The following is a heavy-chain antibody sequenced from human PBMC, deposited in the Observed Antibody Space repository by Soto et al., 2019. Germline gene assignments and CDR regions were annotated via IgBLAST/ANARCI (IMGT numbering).Heavy chain of an antibody. D-gene: IGHD3-22*01. CDR2: IYYSGTT. CDR1: GGSISSGGYY. Sequence: PSETLSLTCTVSGGSISSGGYYWSWIRQHPGKGLEWIGYIYYSGTTYYNPSLKSRVAISVDTSKNQFSLRLSSVTAADTAVYYCARDFDSSASHFAYWGQGILVTVSS. J-gene: IGHJ4*02. CDR3: ARDFDSSASHFAY. V-gene: IGHV4-31*03.